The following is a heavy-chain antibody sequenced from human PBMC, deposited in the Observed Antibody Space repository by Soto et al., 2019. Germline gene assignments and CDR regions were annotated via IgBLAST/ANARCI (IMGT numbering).Heavy chain of an antibody. CDR3: ARGGALYSSGWCVSAFDI. J-gene: IGHJ3*02. CDR2: INSNSGGT. CDR1: GYPFTGYY. Sequence: ASVKVACKASGYPFTGYYMHWLRQAPGQGIEWMGWINSNSGGTDYAQKFQAWVTMTRDTSISTAYMELSRLGSDDTAVYYCARGGALYSSGWCVSAFDIWGQGTMVTVS. V-gene: IGHV1-2*04. D-gene: IGHD6-19*01.